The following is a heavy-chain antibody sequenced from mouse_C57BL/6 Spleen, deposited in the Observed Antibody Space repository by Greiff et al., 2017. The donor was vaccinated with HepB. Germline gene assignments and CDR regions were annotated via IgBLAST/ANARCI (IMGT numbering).Heavy chain of an antibody. CDR2: ISDGGSYT. Sequence: DVKLEESGGGLVKPGGSLKLSCAASGFTFSSYAMSWVRQTPEKRLEWVATISDGGSYTYYPDNVKGRFTISRDNAKNNLYLQMSHLKSEDTSMYYCARDHYGSSSRFAYWGQGTLVTVSA. CDR1: GFTFSSYA. V-gene: IGHV5-4*01. CDR3: ARDHYGSSSRFAY. D-gene: IGHD1-1*01. J-gene: IGHJ3*01.